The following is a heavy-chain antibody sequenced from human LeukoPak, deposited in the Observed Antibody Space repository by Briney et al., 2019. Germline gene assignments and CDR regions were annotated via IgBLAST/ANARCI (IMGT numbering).Heavy chain of an antibody. CDR2: TWYDGSYK. Sequence: GGSLRLSCAASGFTFSTYGMHWVRQAPGKRLEWVAVTWYDGSYKYYGDSVKGRFTISRDNSKNTLYLQMASLRVEDTAVYYCARQFDGSHPNAFDTWGQGTMVTVSS. CDR1: GFTFSTYG. J-gene: IGHJ3*02. D-gene: IGHD1-26*01. CDR3: ARQFDGSHPNAFDT. V-gene: IGHV3-33*01.